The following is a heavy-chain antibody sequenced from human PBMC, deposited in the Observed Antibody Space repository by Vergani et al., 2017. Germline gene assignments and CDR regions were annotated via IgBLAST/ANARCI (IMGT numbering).Heavy chain of an antibody. J-gene: IGHJ4*02. D-gene: IGHD3-22*01. V-gene: IGHV3-15*01. CDR3: AGPQGTSAYYYGGFDY. CDR1: GGSINPSSSF. Sequence: LQLQESGPGLVKPSETLSLICTVSGGSINPSSSFWGWVRQAPGKGLEWIGRIRSKNDGGTADYAAPLKGRFTISRDDSKDSAFLLVNNLKTEDTAIYYCAGPQGTSAYYYGGFDYWGQGILVTVSS. CDR2: IRSKNDGGTA.